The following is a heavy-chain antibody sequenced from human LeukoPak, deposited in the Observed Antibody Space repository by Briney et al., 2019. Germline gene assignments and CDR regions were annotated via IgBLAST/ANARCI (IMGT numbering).Heavy chain of an antibody. D-gene: IGHD5-18*01. CDR2: IYHSGST. CDR1: GGSISSSSYY. J-gene: IGHJ5*02. Sequence: PSETLSLTCTVSGGSISSSSYYWGWIRQPPGKGLEWIGSIYHSGSTYYNPSLKSRVTISVDTSKNQFSLKLSSVTAADTAVYHCARETGREGYSYGNNWFDPWGQGTLVTVSS. CDR3: ARETGREGYSYGNNWFDP. V-gene: IGHV4-39*07.